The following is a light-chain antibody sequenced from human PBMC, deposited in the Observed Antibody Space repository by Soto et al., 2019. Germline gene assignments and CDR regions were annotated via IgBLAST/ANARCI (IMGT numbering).Light chain of an antibody. V-gene: IGKV3-15*01. CDR1: QSVSSN. J-gene: IGKJ2*01. Sequence: EIMMTQSPATLSVSPGERAALSCRASQSVSSNFAWYQQKPGQAPRLLLYDASTRATGIPARFSGSGSGTEFTLTISSLQSEDFAVYYCQQYNNWPYTFGQGTKLEIK. CDR3: QQYNNWPYT. CDR2: DAS.